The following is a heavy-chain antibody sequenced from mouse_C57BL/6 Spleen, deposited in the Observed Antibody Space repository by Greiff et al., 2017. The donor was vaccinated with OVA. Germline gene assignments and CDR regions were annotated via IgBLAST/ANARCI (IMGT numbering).Heavy chain of an antibody. V-gene: IGHV1-82*01. CDR3: AEIYYGNPFAY. CDR2: IYPGDGDT. CDR1: GYAFSSSW. Sequence: VQLQQSGPELVKPGASVKISCKASGYAFSSSWMNWVKQRPGKGLEWIGRIYPGDGDTNYNGKFKGKATLTVDKSSSTAYMQLSSLTAEDSAVYFWAEIYYGNPFAYWGQGTLVTVSS. D-gene: IGHD2-1*01. J-gene: IGHJ3*01.